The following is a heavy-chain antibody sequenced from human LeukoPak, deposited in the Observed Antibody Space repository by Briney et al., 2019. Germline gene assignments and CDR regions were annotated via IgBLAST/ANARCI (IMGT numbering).Heavy chain of an antibody. CDR1: GFTFSSYG. V-gene: IGHV3-48*04. CDR3: AREDGDPVYYYYMDV. CDR2: ISSSSSTI. D-gene: IGHD3-10*01. Sequence: GGSLRLSCAASGFTFSSYGMHWVRQAPGKGLEWVSYISSSSSTIYYADSVKGRFTISRDNAKNSLYLQMNSLRAEDTAVYYCAREDGDPVYYYYMDVWGKGTTVTVSS. J-gene: IGHJ6*03.